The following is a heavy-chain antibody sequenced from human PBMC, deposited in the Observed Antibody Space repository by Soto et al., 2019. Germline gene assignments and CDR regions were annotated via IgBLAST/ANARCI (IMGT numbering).Heavy chain of an antibody. CDR2: IKPDGSDT. Sequence: EVQLEESGGGLVQPGGSLRLSCAASGFTFSSYWMTWVRQAPGKGLEFLATIKPDGSDTYYVDSVKGRITISRDNAKNSLSLQMNSLRAEDTALYYCATDLNWSGTWGQGTMVTVSS. CDR1: GFTFSSYW. J-gene: IGHJ3*01. D-gene: IGHD3-3*01. V-gene: IGHV3-7*01. CDR3: ATDLNWSGT.